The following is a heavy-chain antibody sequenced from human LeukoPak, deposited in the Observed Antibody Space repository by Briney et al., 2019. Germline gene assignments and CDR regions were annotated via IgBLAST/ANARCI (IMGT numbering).Heavy chain of an antibody. J-gene: IGHJ5*02. D-gene: IGHD6-13*01. CDR3: ARDAESRSWYDPDWFDP. CDR2: INLSGGST. Sequence: ASVKVSCKASGYTFTSYYMQWVRQAPGQGLEWMGVINLSGGSTSYAQKFQGRVTMTRDTSTSTVYMELSSLRSEDTAVYYCARDAESRSWYDPDWFDPWGQGTLVTVSS. CDR1: GYTFTSYY. V-gene: IGHV1-46*01.